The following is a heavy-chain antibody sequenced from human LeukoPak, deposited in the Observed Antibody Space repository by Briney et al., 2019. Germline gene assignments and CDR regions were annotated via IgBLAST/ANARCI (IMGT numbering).Heavy chain of an antibody. V-gene: IGHV1-46*01. CDR2: INPSGGST. CDR1: GGTFSSYA. D-gene: IGHD4-17*01. J-gene: IGHJ4*02. Sequence: GSSVKVSCKASGGTFSSYAISWVRQAPGQGLEWMGIINPSGGSTSYAQKFQGRVTMTRDTSTSTVYMELSSLRSEDTAVYYCAASAAGDYDYWGQGTLVTVSS. CDR3: AASAAGDYDY.